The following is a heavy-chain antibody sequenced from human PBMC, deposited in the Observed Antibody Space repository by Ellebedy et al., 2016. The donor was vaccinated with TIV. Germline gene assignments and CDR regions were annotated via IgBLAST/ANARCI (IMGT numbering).Heavy chain of an antibody. D-gene: IGHD3/OR15-3a*01. CDR2: ISGSGDTT. CDR3: ARRSTDFAFDS. J-gene: IGHJ4*02. Sequence: PGGSLRLSCAASGFTFSSYGMTWVRQAPGKGLEWVSDISGSGDTTYYADSVRGRFTFSRDNSKNTVYLQMSSLRAEDTAVYFCARRSTDFAFDSWGQGTLVTVSS. CDR1: GFTFSSYG. V-gene: IGHV3-23*01.